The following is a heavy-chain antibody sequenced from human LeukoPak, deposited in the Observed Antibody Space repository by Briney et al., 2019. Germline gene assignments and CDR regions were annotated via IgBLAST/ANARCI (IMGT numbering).Heavy chain of an antibody. CDR3: ARLSGYEYYYYYYYLDV. D-gene: IGHD5-12*01. CDR2: INHSGSA. V-gene: IGHV4-34*01. CDR1: GGSFSGYY. Sequence: SETLSLTCAVYGGSFSGYYWSWIRQSPGKGLEWIGEINHSGSAYYNPSLKSRVTISVDTSKKQFSLKLSSVTAADTAVYYCARLSGYEYYYYYYYLDVWGKGTTVTVSS. J-gene: IGHJ6*03.